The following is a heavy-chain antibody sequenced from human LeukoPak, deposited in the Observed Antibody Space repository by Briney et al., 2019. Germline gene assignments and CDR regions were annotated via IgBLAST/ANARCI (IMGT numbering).Heavy chain of an antibody. CDR1: GFTFSSYW. CDR3: ARAPSEIGGYYPEYFRH. Sequence: GGSLRLSCAASGFTFSSYWMHWVRQAPGKGLVWVSRIKSDGSTNYADSVKGRFTISRDNAKNSVSLQMNSLRAEDTGVYYCARAPSEIGGYYPEYFRHWGQGTLVTVSS. V-gene: IGHV3-74*01. J-gene: IGHJ1*01. CDR2: IKSDGST. D-gene: IGHD3-22*01.